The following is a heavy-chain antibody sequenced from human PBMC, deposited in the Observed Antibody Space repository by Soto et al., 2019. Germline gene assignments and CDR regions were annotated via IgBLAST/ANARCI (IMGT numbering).Heavy chain of an antibody. J-gene: IGHJ3*02. V-gene: IGHV5-51*01. CDR3: ARQYYDSSGGAFDI. CDR1: GYSFTSYW. CDR2: IYPSDSYT. Sequence: PCESLNISCKGSGYSFTSYWISWVRQMPGKGLEWMGMIYPSDSYTRYSPSFQGQVTISADKSISTAYLQWSSLKASDTAMYYCARQYYDSSGGAFDIWGQEIMVTDS. D-gene: IGHD3-22*01.